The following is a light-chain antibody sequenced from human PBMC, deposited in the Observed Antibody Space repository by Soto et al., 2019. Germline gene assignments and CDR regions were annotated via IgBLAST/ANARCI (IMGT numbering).Light chain of an antibody. V-gene: IGKV3-15*01. CDR1: QSVSSN. Sequence: IVMTQSPSTPSVSPGERATLSCRASQSVSSNLAWYQQKPGQAPRLLIYGASSRATGIPARFSGSGSGTEFTLTISSLQSEDFALYYCQQYHNLWTFGQGTKVDIK. J-gene: IGKJ1*01. CDR2: GAS. CDR3: QQYHNLWT.